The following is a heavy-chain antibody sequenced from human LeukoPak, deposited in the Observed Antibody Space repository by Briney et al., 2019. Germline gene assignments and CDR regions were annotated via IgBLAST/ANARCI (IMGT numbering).Heavy chain of an antibody. CDR2: IYYSGST. Sequence: KPSGTLSLTCAVSGGSISSSNWWSWVRQPPGKGLEWIGYIYYSGSTNYNPSLKSRVTISVDTSKNQFSLKLSSVTAADTAVYYCAGGGYSSSWYKFRAAFDIWGQGTMVTVSS. J-gene: IGHJ3*02. V-gene: IGHV4-4*02. CDR3: AGGGYSSSWYKFRAAFDI. CDR1: GGSISSSNW. D-gene: IGHD6-13*01.